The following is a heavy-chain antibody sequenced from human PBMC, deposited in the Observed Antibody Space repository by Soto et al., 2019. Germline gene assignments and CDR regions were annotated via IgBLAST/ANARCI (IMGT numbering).Heavy chain of an antibody. CDR2: INSDGSST. CDR3: ARAKGYYGVDV. Sequence: GGSLRLSCAASGFTFSTYWMHWVRQAPGQGLVWVSRINSDGSSTSYADSVKGRITIARDNAKNTLYLQMNSLRAEDTAVYYCARAKGYYGVDVWGQGTTVTVSS. J-gene: IGHJ6*02. CDR1: GFTFSTYW. V-gene: IGHV3-74*01.